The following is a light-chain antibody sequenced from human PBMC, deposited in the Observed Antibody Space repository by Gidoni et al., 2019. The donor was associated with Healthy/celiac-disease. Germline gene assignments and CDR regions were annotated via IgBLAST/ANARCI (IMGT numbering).Light chain of an antibody. Sequence: DIQLTKSPSFLAASVGDRVTITCRASQGISSYLAWYQQKPGKAQKLLIYAASTLQSGVPARFSGSGSGTEFTLTISSLQPEDVATYYCQQLNSYPWTFXQXTKVEIK. CDR2: AAS. CDR3: QQLNSYPWT. J-gene: IGKJ1*01. CDR1: QGISSY. V-gene: IGKV1-9*01.